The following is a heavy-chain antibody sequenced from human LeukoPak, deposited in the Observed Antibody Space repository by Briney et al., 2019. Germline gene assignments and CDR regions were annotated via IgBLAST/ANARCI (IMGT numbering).Heavy chain of an antibody. V-gene: IGHV4-30-2*01. CDR1: GGSISSGGYY. J-gene: IGHJ4*02. CDR3: ARLGYCSSTSCYTPDFDY. CDR2: IYHSGST. D-gene: IGHD2-2*02. Sequence: SQTLSLTCTVSGGSISSGGYYWSWIRQPPGKGLEWIGYIYHSGSTYYNPSLKSRVTISVDRSKNQFSLKLSSVTAADTAVYYCARLGYCSSTSCYTPDFDYWGQGTLVTVSS.